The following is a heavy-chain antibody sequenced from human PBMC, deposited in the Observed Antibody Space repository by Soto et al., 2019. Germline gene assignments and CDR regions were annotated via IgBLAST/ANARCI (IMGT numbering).Heavy chain of an antibody. CDR1: GFTLSSYA. D-gene: IGHD4-4*01. CDR2: ISGSGGST. Sequence: PGGSLRLSCAASGFTLSSYAMSWVRQAPGKGLEWVSAISGSGGSTYYADSVKGRFTISRDNSKNTLYLQMNSLRAEDTAIYYCAKDTVPGGNWFDPWGQGTLVTVSS. V-gene: IGHV3-23*01. J-gene: IGHJ5*02. CDR3: AKDTVPGGNWFDP.